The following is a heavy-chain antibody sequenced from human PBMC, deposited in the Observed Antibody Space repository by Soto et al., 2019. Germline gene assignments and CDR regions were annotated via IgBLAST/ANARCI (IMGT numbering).Heavy chain of an antibody. CDR2: IKGDASNT. CDR3: ARGIPGYYGSVV. Sequence: EVQLVESGGGLFQPGGSLRLSCEASGFTFSNYWMHWVRQVPGKGLVWVSRIKGDASNTNYADFVKGRFTISRDNAKNTVYLQMNSLTAEDTAVYYCARGIPGYYGSVVWGQGTMVTVSP. D-gene: IGHD5-18*01. CDR1: GFTFSNYW. J-gene: IGHJ3*01. V-gene: IGHV3-74*01.